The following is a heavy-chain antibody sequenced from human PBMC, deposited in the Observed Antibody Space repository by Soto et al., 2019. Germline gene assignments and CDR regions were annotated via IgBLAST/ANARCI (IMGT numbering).Heavy chain of an antibody. J-gene: IGHJ1*01. CDR3: AGGNTMLAFFQH. CDR1: GGTVSSCDYY. CDR2: IYYSGST. Sequence: SETLSLTCTVSGGTVSSCDYYWSWIRQPPGKGLEWIGYIYYSGSTYYNPSLKSRVTISVDTSKNQFSLKLSSVTAADTAVYYCAGGNTMLAFFQHWGQGTLVTVSS. D-gene: IGHD3-22*01. V-gene: IGHV4-30-4*01.